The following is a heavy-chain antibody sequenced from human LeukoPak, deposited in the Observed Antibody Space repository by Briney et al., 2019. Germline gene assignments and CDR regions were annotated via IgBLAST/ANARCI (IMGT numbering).Heavy chain of an antibody. J-gene: IGHJ5*02. Sequence: GGSLRLSCVVSGFTFNRCWMNWVRQAPGKGLEWVSAISGSGGSTYYADSVKGRFTISRDNSKNTLYLQMNSLRAEDTAVYYCAKAQDIVVVPAAWNNWFDPWGQGTLVTVSS. V-gene: IGHV3-23*01. D-gene: IGHD2-2*01. CDR1: GFTFNRCW. CDR2: ISGSGGST. CDR3: AKAQDIVVVPAAWNNWFDP.